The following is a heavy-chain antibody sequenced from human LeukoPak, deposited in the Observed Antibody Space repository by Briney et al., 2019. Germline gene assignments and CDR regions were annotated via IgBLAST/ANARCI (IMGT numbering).Heavy chain of an antibody. V-gene: IGHV3-74*01. CDR2: INSDGSST. J-gene: IGHJ4*02. CDR1: GFTFSNAW. CDR3: ARVGDSSSSSDFDY. D-gene: IGHD6-6*01. Sequence: PGGSLRLSCAASGFTFSNAWMSWVRQAPGKGLVWVSRINSDGSSTSYADSVKGRFTISRDNAKNTLYLQMNSLRAEDTAVYCCARVGDSSSSSDFDYWGQGTLVTVSS.